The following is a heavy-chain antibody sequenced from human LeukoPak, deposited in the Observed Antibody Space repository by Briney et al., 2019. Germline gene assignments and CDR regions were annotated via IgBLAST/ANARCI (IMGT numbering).Heavy chain of an antibody. Sequence: ETLSLTCAVYGGSFSGYYWSWIRQPPGKGLEWIGEINPSGSTNYNPSPKSRVTISVDTSKNQFSLKLSSVTAADTAVYYCARGKFVVVTNWFDPWGQGTLVTVSS. D-gene: IGHD2-21*02. CDR3: ARGKFVVVTNWFDP. V-gene: IGHV4-34*01. CDR2: INPSGST. CDR1: GGSFSGYY. J-gene: IGHJ5*02.